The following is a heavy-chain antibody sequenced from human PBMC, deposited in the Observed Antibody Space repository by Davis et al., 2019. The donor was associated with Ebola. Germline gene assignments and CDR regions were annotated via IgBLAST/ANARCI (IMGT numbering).Heavy chain of an antibody. J-gene: IGHJ6*02. CDR2: ISGSGGST. CDR3: AKGACSGGSCYSIYYYYGMDV. D-gene: IGHD2-15*01. Sequence: GGSLRLSCAASGFTFSDYYMSWIRQAPGKGLEWVSAISGSGGSTYYADSVKGRFTISRDNSKNTLYLQMNSLRAEDTAVYYCAKGACSGGSCYSIYYYYGMDVWGQGTTVTVSS. V-gene: IGHV3-23*01. CDR1: GFTFSDYY.